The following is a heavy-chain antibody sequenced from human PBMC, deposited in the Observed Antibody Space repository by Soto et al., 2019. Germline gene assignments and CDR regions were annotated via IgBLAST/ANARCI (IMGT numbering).Heavy chain of an antibody. CDR3: AKRWIQLWYLDY. CDR2: ISYDGSNK. Sequence: QVQLVESGGGVVQPGRSLRLSCAASGFTFSSYGMHWVRQAPGKGLEWVAVISYDGSNKYYADSVKGRFTISRDNSKNALYLQMNSLRAEDTAVYYCAKRWIQLWYLDYWGRGTLVSVSS. D-gene: IGHD5-18*01. CDR1: GFTFSSYG. J-gene: IGHJ4*02. V-gene: IGHV3-30*18.